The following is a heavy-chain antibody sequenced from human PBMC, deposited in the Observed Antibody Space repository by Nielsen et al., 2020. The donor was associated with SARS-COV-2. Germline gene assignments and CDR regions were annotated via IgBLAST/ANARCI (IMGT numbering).Heavy chain of an antibody. CDR3: ARHELELYAFDI. CDR1: GYSFTSYW. D-gene: IGHD1-7*01. Sequence: KVSCKGSGYSFTSYWISWVRQIPGKGLEWMGRIDPSDSYTNYSPSFQGHVTISADKSISTAYLQWSSLKASDTAMYYCARHELELYAFDIWGQGTMVTVSS. CDR2: IDPSDSYT. V-gene: IGHV5-10-1*01. J-gene: IGHJ3*02.